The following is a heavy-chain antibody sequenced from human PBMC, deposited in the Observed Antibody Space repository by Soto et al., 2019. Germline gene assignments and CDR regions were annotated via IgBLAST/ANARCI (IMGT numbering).Heavy chain of an antibody. CDR2: IIPMLGIA. CDR1: GGTFSTYS. V-gene: IGHV1-69*02. Sequence: QVQLVQSGAEVKKPGSSVKVSCKDSGGTFSTYSMLWVRQAPGQGLEWMGRIIPMLGIANHARRFQNRVAITAHKSTAMANLVLSSLRAEDSGMYYCTIGSWSGGVLDIWGQGTMVTVSS. J-gene: IGHJ3*02. CDR3: TIGSWSGGVLDI. D-gene: IGHD3-3*01.